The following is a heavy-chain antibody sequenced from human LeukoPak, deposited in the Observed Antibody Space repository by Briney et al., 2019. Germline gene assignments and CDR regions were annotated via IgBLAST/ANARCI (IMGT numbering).Heavy chain of an antibody. D-gene: IGHD3-3*01. CDR1: GFTFSTYW. CDR3: ARVFRPSLTVFIIRGAFDI. Sequence: GGSLRLSCAASGFTFSTYWMHWVRQAPGKGLVWVSRINPDGTTTSYADSVKGRFTISRDNAKDTVYLQMNSLRAEDTAVYYCARVFRPSLTVFIIRGAFDIWGQGTMVTVSS. J-gene: IGHJ3*02. V-gene: IGHV3-74*01. CDR2: INPDGTTT.